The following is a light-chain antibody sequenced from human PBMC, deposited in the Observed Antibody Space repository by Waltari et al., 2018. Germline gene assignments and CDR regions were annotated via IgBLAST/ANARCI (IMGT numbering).Light chain of an antibody. Sequence: SSELTQDPAVSVALGQTVRIPCHGASLSTYYVSWFHQKPGQAPALVIYGKNNRPSGIPDRFSASSSGSTASLTIIGAQAEDEADYYCHSRDSSGNVLIGGGTKLTVV. CDR3: HSRDSSGNVL. CDR2: GKN. CDR1: SLSTYY. V-gene: IGLV3-19*01. J-gene: IGLJ2*01.